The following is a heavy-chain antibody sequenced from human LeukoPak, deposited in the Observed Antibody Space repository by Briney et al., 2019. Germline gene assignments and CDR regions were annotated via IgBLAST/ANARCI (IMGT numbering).Heavy chain of an antibody. Sequence: IGYIYYSGSTNYNPSLKSRVTISVDTSKNQFSLKLSSVTAADTAVYYCARAFEGYYPFDYWGQGTLVTVSS. D-gene: IGHD3-22*01. V-gene: IGHV4-59*01. J-gene: IGHJ4*02. CDR3: ARAFEGYYPFDY. CDR2: IYYSGST.